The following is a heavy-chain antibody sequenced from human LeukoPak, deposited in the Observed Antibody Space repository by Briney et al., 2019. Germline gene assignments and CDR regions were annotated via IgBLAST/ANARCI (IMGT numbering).Heavy chain of an antibody. CDR1: GGSISSSSYY. J-gene: IGHJ4*02. CDR2: IYYSGST. CDR3: ARLPYYYDSSGYSPLIDY. Sequence: PSETLSLTCTVSGGSISSSSYYWGWIRQPPGKGLEWIGSIYYSGSTYYNPSLKSRVTISVDTSKNQFSLKLSSVTAADTAVYYCARLPYYYDSSGYSPLIDYWGQGTLVTVSS. V-gene: IGHV4-39*01. D-gene: IGHD3-22*01.